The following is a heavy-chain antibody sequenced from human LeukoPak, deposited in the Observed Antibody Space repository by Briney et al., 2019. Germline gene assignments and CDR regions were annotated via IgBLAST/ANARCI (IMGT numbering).Heavy chain of an antibody. CDR2: IDYSGGST. CDR3: AREGGFGWHFDS. CDR1: GFTLSSYE. J-gene: IGHJ4*02. D-gene: IGHD3-9*01. Sequence: GGSLRLSCTASGFTLSSYEMSWIRQAPGKGLEWVSSIDYSGGSTHYADSVMGRFTISRDNAKDSMFLQMANLTADDTAVYYCAREGGFGWHFDSWGQGALVTVSS. V-gene: IGHV3-23*01.